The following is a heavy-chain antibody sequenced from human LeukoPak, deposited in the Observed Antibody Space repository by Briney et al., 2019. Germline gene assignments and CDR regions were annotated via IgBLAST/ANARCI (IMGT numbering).Heavy chain of an antibody. CDR2: ISGSGGST. Sequence: GGSLRLSCAASGFTFSSYAMSWVRQAPGKGLEWVSAISGSGGSTYYADSVKGWFTISRDNSKNTLYLQMNSLRAEDTAVYYCAILAVAGTFYDYWGQGTLVTVSS. D-gene: IGHD6-19*01. CDR1: GFTFSSYA. J-gene: IGHJ4*02. CDR3: AILAVAGTFYDY. V-gene: IGHV3-23*01.